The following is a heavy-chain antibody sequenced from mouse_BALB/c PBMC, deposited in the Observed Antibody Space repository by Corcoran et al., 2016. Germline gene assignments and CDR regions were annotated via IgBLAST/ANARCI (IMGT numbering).Heavy chain of an antibody. CDR3: ARGKFYYAMDY. Sequence: QVQLQQSGAELMKPGASVKISCKATGYTFSSYWIEWVKQRPGHGLEWIGEILPGSGSTNYNEKFKGKATFTADTSSNTAYMQLSSLTSEDSAVYYCARGKFYYAMDYWGQGTSVTVSS. CDR1: GYTFSSYW. J-gene: IGHJ4*01. CDR2: ILPGSGST. V-gene: IGHV1-9*01.